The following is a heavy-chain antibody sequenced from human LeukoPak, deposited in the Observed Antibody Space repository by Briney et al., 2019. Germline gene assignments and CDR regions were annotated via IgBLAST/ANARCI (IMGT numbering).Heavy chain of an antibody. CDR3: ALGIAAAGTDAFDI. V-gene: IGHV4-4*09. CDR1: GGSISSYY. J-gene: IGHJ3*02. CDR2: IYTSGST. D-gene: IGHD6-13*01. Sequence: SETLSLTCTVSGGSISSYYWSRIRQPPGKGLEWIGYIYTSGSTNYNPSLKSRVTISVDTSKNQFSLKLSSVTAADTAVYYCALGIAAAGTDAFDIWGQGTMVTVSS.